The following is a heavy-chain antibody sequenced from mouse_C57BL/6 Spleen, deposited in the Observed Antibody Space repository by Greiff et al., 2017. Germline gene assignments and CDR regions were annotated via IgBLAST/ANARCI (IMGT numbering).Heavy chain of an antibody. D-gene: IGHD2-2*01. CDR1: GFTFSSYA. Sequence: DVMLVESGGGLVKPGGSLKLSCAASGFTFSSYAMSWVRQTPEKRLEWVATISDGGSYTYYPDNVKGRFTISRDNAKNNLYLQMRHLKSEDTAMYYCARGRLYGYVGGVGYWGQGTTRAVSS. CDR2: ISDGGSYT. J-gene: IGHJ2*01. CDR3: ARGRLYGYVGGVGY. V-gene: IGHV5-4*03.